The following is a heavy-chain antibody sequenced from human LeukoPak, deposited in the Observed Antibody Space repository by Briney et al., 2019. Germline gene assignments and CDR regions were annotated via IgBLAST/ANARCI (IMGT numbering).Heavy chain of an antibody. D-gene: IGHD3-10*01. CDR3: ARERITMVRGVKYYYGMDV. Sequence: ASVKVSCMASGYTFTGYYMHWVRQAPGQGLEWMGWINPNSGGTNYAQKFQGWVTMTRDTSISTAYMELSRLRSDDTAVYYCARERITMVRGVKYYYGMDVWGQGTTVTVSS. CDR2: INPNSGGT. J-gene: IGHJ6*02. V-gene: IGHV1-2*04. CDR1: GYTFTGYY.